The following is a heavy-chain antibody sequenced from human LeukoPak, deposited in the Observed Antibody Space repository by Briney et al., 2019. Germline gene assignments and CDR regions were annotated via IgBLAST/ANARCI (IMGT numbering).Heavy chain of an antibody. Sequence: GESLKISCKGSGYSFTSYWIGWVRQMPGKGLEWMGIIYPGDSDTRYSPSFQGQVTISADKSISTAYLQWSSLKASDTAMYYCARLPHYYDSSGYDGEFDYWGQGTLVTVSS. D-gene: IGHD3-22*01. CDR2: IYPGDSDT. CDR1: GYSFTSYW. J-gene: IGHJ4*02. CDR3: ARLPHYYDSSGYDGEFDY. V-gene: IGHV5-51*01.